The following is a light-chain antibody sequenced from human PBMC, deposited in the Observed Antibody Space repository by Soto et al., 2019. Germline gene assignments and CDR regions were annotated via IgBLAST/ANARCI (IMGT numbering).Light chain of an antibody. CDR1: SSDVGGYNY. CDR3: TSYTSSSTLV. Sequence: QSVLTQPASVSGSPGQSITISCTGTSSDVGGYNYVFWYQHHPGKAPKLMIYDVSNRPSGVSNRFSGSKSGNTASLTISGLQAEDEADYYCTSYTSSSTLVFGGGTKLTVL. V-gene: IGLV2-14*03. J-gene: IGLJ2*01. CDR2: DVS.